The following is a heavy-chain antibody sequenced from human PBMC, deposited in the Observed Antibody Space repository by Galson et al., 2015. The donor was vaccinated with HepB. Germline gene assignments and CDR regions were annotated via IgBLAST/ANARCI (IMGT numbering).Heavy chain of an antibody. V-gene: IGHV3-74*01. Sequence: SLRLSCAASGFSFNYKWMHWVRQAPGKGLVWVSRIDPDGATTNYGAYVKGRFTISRDNAENTLYLQMNSLREDDTAVYYCTKDLRNGGFDLLGQGIMVAVSS. J-gene: IGHJ3*01. D-gene: IGHD2-8*01. CDR1: GFSFNYKW. CDR3: TKDLRNGGFDL. CDR2: IDPDGATT.